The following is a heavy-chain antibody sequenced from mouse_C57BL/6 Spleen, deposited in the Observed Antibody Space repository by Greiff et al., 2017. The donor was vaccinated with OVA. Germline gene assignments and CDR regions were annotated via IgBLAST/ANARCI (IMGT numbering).Heavy chain of an antibody. D-gene: IGHD3-2*02. CDR2: IHPNSGST. V-gene: IGHV1-64*01. Sequence: QVQLQQPGAELVKPGASVKLSCKASGYTFTSYWMHWVKQRPGQGLEWIGMIHPNSGSTNYNAKFKSKATLTVDKSSSTAYMQLSSLTSEDSAVYYCARDSSKDFDYWGQGTTLTVSS. CDR1: GYTFTSYW. CDR3: ARDSSKDFDY. J-gene: IGHJ2*01.